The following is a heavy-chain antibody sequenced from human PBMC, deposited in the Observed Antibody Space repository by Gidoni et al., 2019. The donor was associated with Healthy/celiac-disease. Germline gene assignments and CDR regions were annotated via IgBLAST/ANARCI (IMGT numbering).Heavy chain of an antibody. Sequence: QVQLQESGPGLVKPSETLSLTCPVPGGSISSYYWSWIRQPPGKGLEWIGYIYYSGSTNYNPSLKSRVTISVDTSKNQFSLKLSSVTAADTAVYYCARDYVVRGVPVYYFDYWGQGTLVTVSS. CDR2: IYYSGST. CDR1: GGSISSYY. V-gene: IGHV4-59*01. CDR3: ARDYVVRGVPVYYFDY. J-gene: IGHJ4*02. D-gene: IGHD3-10*01.